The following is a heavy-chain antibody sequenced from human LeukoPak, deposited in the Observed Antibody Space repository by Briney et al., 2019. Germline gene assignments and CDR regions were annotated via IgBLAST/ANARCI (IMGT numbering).Heavy chain of an antibody. D-gene: IGHD3-10*01. Sequence: ASVKVSCKASGGTFSSYAISWVRQAPGQGLEWMGGIIPIFGTANYAQKFQGRVTITADKSTSTAYMELSSLRSEDTAVYYCATDRDGESDIWGQGTMVTVPS. CDR3: ATDRDGESDI. CDR2: IIPIFGTA. V-gene: IGHV1-69*06. J-gene: IGHJ3*02. CDR1: GGTFSSYA.